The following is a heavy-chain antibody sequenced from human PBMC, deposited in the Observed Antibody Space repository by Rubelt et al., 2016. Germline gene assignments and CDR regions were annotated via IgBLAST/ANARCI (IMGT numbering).Heavy chain of an antibody. D-gene: IGHD1-7*01. Sequence: SGFAFSSYAMHWVRQAPAPCLEWAAVLSHDGNNLYYADSVRGRFTISRDNSKNTLYLQMSSLTAEDTAVYYCARTARNDWNFGAAFDLWGQGTMVIVSS. V-gene: IGHV3-30-3*01. J-gene: IGHJ3*01. CDR3: ARTARNDWNFGAAFDL. CDR2: LSHDGNNL. CDR1: GFAFSSYA.